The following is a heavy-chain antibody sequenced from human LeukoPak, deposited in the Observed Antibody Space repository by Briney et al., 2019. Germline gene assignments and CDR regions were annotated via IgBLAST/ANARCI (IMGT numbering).Heavy chain of an antibody. J-gene: IGHJ4*02. CDR2: ISWNSGSI. D-gene: IGHD6-19*01. Sequence: GGSLRLSCAASGFTFDDYAMHWVRPAPGKGLEWVSGISWNSGSIGYADSVKGRFTISRDNAKNSLYLQMNSLRAEDTALYYCAKDPTTGTLSSGWSYPVAAYFRVYYFDYWGQGTLVTVSS. CDR3: AKDPTTGTLSSGWSYPVAAYFRVYYFDY. CDR1: GFTFDDYA. V-gene: IGHV3-9*01.